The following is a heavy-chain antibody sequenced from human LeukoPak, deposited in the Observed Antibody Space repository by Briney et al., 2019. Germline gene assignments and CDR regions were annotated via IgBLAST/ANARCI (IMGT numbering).Heavy chain of an antibody. V-gene: IGHV1-8*01. CDR3: ARGGRYYDSSGYYYVWNY. J-gene: IGHJ4*02. CDR1: GYTFTSYD. CDR2: MSPNSGNT. D-gene: IGHD3-22*01. Sequence: VASVKVSCKASGYTFTSYDINWVRQATGQGLEWMGWMSPNSGNTGYAQKFQGRVTMTRNTSISTAYMELSSLRSEDTAVYYCARGGRYYDSSGYYYVWNYWGQGTLVTVSS.